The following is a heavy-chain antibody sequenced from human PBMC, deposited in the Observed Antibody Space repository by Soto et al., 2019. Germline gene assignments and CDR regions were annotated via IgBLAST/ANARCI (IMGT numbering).Heavy chain of an antibody. CDR1: GGPISSGGYS. CDR3: ARGDYGSGSYYGVTFDY. CDR2: IYHSGST. J-gene: IGHJ4*02. D-gene: IGHD3-10*01. Sequence: SETLSLTCAVSGGPISSGGYSWSWIRQPPGKGLEWIGYIYHSGSTYYNPSLKSRVTISVDRSKNQFSLKLSSVTAADTAVYYCARGDYGSGSYYGVTFDYWGQGTLVTVSS. V-gene: IGHV4-30-2*01.